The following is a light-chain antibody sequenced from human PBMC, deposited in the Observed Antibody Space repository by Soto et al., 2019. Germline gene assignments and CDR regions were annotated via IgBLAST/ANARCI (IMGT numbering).Light chain of an antibody. CDR3: CSYAGSYTYV. V-gene: IGLV2-11*01. CDR1: NSDAGGYTY. Sequence: QSVLSPPRSVPASPGRPVPISCTGTNSDAGGYTYVSWYQQHPGTAPKRMIYDVSKRPSGVPDRFSGSKSGNTASLTISGLQAEDEADYYCCSYAGSYTYVFGTGTKV. CDR2: DVS. J-gene: IGLJ1*01.